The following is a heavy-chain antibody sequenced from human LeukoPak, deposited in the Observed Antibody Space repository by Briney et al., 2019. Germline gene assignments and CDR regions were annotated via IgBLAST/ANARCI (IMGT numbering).Heavy chain of an antibody. D-gene: IGHD3-22*01. J-gene: IGHJ6*02. Sequence: GGSLRLSCAASGFTFSSYWMNWARQAPGKGLEWVASINHNGNVNYYVDSVKGRFTISRDNAKNSLYLQMNSLRAEDTAVYYCARDAVTYYYDSSGSLRVNYYGMDVWGQGTTVTVSS. CDR2: INHNGNVN. CDR3: ARDAVTYYYDSSGSLRVNYYGMDV. CDR1: GFTFSSYW. V-gene: IGHV3-7*01.